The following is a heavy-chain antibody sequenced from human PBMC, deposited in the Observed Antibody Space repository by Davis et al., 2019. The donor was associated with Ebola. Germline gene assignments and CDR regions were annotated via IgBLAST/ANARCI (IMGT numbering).Heavy chain of an antibody. V-gene: IGHV4-34*11. Sequence: SQTLSLTCAVYGGSFSGYYWSWIRQPPGKGLEWIGYIYYSGSTNYNPSLKSRVAISVDTSKNQFSLKLSSVTAADTAVYFCAILNSSGWYKYTFDIWGQGTMVTVSS. CDR2: IYYSGST. CDR3: AILNSSGWYKYTFDI. J-gene: IGHJ3*02. CDR1: GGSFSGYY. D-gene: IGHD6-19*01.